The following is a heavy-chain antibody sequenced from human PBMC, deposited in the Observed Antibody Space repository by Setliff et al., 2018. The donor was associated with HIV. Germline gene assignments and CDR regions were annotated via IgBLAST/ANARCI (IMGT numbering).Heavy chain of an antibody. CDR1: GGTFSSYA. D-gene: IGHD6-13*01. CDR2: INPSGGST. CDR3: ARDGEAAAGTQHYYYYYMDV. Sequence: ASVKVSCKASGGTFSSYAISWVRQAPGQGLEWMGWINPSGGSTSYAQKFQGRVTMTRDTSTSTVYMELSSLRSEDTAVYYCARDGEAAAGTQHYYYYYMDVWGKGTTVTVSS. J-gene: IGHJ6*03. V-gene: IGHV1-46*01.